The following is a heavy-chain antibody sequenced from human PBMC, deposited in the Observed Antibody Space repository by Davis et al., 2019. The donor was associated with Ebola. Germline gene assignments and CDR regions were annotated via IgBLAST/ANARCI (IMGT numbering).Heavy chain of an antibody. CDR1: GFNVGAYF. Sequence: GESLKISCATSGFNVGAYFMTWVRQAPGKGLEWVGFIRGKAYDGTTEYAASVRGRFTISRDDSKSIVYLQMNNLKTEYTAMYYCTRVRATYGDYVDFDNWGQGTQVTVSS. CDR3: TRVRATYGDYVDFDN. J-gene: IGHJ4*02. D-gene: IGHD4-17*01. CDR2: IRGKAYDGTT. V-gene: IGHV3-49*04.